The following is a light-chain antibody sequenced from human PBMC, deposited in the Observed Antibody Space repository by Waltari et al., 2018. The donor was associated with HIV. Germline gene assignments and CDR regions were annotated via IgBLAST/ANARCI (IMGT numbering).Light chain of an antibody. CDR2: DDN. Sequence: QSVLTQPPSVSAAQGQKVTISCSGISSNIGNNYVSWYQQLPGTAPKLLIYDDNKRPSVVPARFSCSKSGTSATLHITGLQSGDEADYYCGTWDTSLSAGVVFGGGTKLTVL. J-gene: IGLJ2*01. CDR3: GTWDTSLSAGVV. V-gene: IGLV1-51*01. CDR1: SSNIGNNY.